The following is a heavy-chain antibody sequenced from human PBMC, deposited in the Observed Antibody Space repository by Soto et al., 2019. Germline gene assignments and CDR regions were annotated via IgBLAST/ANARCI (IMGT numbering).Heavy chain of an antibody. D-gene: IGHD6-13*01. CDR2: INAGNGNT. Sequence: QVQLVQSGAEEKKPGASVKVSCKASGYTFTSYAMPWVRQAPGQRLEWMGWINAGNGNTKYSQKFQGRGTITRDTSASTAYMELSRLRSEDTAVYYCARSSGWYVWFDPWGQGTLVTVSS. J-gene: IGHJ5*02. CDR1: GYTFTSYA. CDR3: ARSSGWYVWFDP. V-gene: IGHV1-3*05.